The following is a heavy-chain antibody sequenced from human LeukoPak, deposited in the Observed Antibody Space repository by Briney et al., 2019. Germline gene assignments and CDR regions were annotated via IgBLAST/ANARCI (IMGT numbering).Heavy chain of an antibody. D-gene: IGHD2-15*01. Sequence: SETLSLTCAVYGGSFSGSYWTWIRQPPGKGLEWIGEINHSGSTNYNPSLKSRVTISVDTSKNQFSLKLSSVTAADTALYYCARGSGCSGGSCYNDEYFQHWGQGTLVTVSS. CDR1: GGSFSGSY. CDR2: INHSGST. V-gene: IGHV4-34*01. J-gene: IGHJ1*01. CDR3: ARGSGCSGGSCYNDEYFQH.